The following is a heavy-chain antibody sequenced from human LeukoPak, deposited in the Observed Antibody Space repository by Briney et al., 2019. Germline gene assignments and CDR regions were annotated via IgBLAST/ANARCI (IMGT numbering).Heavy chain of an antibody. Sequence: SETLSLTCAVYGGSFSGYYWSWIRQPPGKGLEWIGEINHGGSTNYNPSLKSRVTISVDTSKNQFSLKLSSVTAADTAVYYWARGLPPAISSCCRWFDPWGQGTLVTVSS. D-gene: IGHD6-13*01. CDR3: ARGLPPAISSCCRWFDP. V-gene: IGHV4-34*01. CDR2: INHGGST. CDR1: GGSFSGYY. J-gene: IGHJ5*02.